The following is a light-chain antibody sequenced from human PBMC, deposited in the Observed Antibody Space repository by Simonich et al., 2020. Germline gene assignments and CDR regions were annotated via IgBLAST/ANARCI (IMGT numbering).Light chain of an antibody. CDR1: QSVLYSSNNKNY. CDR2: WAS. V-gene: IGKV4-1*01. Sequence: DIVMTQSPDSLAVSLGERATINCKSSQSVLYSSNNKNYLAWSQQKPGQPPKLLIYWASTRESGVPDRFSGSGSGTDFTLTISSLQAGDVAVYYCQQYYSTPQTFGQGTKVEIK. J-gene: IGKJ1*01. CDR3: QQYYSTPQT.